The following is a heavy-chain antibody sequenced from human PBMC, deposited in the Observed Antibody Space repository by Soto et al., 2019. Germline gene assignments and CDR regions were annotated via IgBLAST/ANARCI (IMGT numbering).Heavy chain of an antibody. D-gene: IGHD2-2*01. Sequence: SQTQSLTCAISGDSVSSNSVAWNWIRQSTSRGLEWLGRTYYRSKWYNDYAVSVKSRITINPDTSKNQFSLQLNSVTPEDTAVYYCARTLASCSSTSCYAHWFDSWGQGTLVTVSS. V-gene: IGHV6-1*01. J-gene: IGHJ5*01. CDR3: ARTLASCSSTSCYAHWFDS. CDR2: TYYRSKWYN. CDR1: GDSVSSNSVA.